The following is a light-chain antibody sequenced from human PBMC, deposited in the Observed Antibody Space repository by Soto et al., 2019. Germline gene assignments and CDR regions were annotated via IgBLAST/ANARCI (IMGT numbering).Light chain of an antibody. Sequence: QSVLTQPASVSGSPGQSITISCTGTSSDIGDNNYVSWYQQHPGKAPKLMIYDVRHRPSGVSIRFSGSKSGNTASLTISDLRAEDEADYYCSSYRISSTYVFGTGTKVT. CDR2: DVR. CDR3: SSYRISSTYV. V-gene: IGLV2-14*01. CDR1: SSDIGDNNY. J-gene: IGLJ1*01.